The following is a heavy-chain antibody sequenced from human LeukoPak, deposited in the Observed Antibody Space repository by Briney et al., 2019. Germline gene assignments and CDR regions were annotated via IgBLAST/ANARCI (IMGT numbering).Heavy chain of an antibody. CDR3: ARIPPDYYYYYYMDV. D-gene: IGHD2-21*01. CDR2: INHSGST. J-gene: IGHJ6*03. V-gene: IGHV4-34*01. Sequence: SETLSLTCAVYGGSFSGYYWSWIRQSPGKELEWIGEINHSGSTNYNPSLKSRVTISVDTSKNHFSLNLRSVTAADTAVYYCARIPPDYYYYYYMDVWGKGTTVTISS. CDR1: GGSFSGYY.